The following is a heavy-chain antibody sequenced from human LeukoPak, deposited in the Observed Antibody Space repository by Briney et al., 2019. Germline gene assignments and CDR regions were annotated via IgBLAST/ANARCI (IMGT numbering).Heavy chain of an antibody. CDR2: IYHSGST. D-gene: IGHD3-10*01. J-gene: IGHJ4*02. CDR1: GYSISSGYY. CDR3: ARESITMVRGVRSFDY. Sequence: SETLSLTCTVSGYSISSGYYWGWIRQPPGKGLEWIGSIYHSGSTNYNPSLKSRVTISVDTSKNQFSLKLSSVTAADTAVYYCARESITMVRGVRSFDYWGQGTLVTVSS. V-gene: IGHV4-38-2*02.